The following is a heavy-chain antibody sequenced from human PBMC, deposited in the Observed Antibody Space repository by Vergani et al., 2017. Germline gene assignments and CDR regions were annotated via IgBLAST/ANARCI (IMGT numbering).Heavy chain of an antibody. Sequence: QVQLQESGPGLVKPSETLSLTCTVPGGSISSYYWSWIRQPPGKGLEWIGFIYYSGSNNYNPSLKSRGTISVDTSKIQFSLKLSSVTAADTAVYYCARLGGNTIFGVVIEYYFDYWGQGTLVTVSS. V-gene: IGHV4-59*08. CDR1: GGSISSYY. CDR3: ARLGGNTIFGVVIEYYFDY. D-gene: IGHD3-3*01. J-gene: IGHJ4*02. CDR2: IYYSGSN.